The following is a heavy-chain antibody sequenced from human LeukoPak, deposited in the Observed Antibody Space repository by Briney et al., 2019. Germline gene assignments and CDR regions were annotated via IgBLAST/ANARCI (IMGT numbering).Heavy chain of an antibody. CDR3: ARVNTMVRGVIYVFGY. Sequence: GASVKVSCKASGYTFTDFYIHWVRQAPGQGLEWMGCINPNSGGTKYAQKFQGRATMTRDTSISTAYMELSRLRSDDTAVYYCARVNTMVRGVIYVFGYWGQGTLVTVSS. CDR1: GYTFTDFY. D-gene: IGHD3-10*01. V-gene: IGHV1-2*02. J-gene: IGHJ4*02. CDR2: INPNSGGT.